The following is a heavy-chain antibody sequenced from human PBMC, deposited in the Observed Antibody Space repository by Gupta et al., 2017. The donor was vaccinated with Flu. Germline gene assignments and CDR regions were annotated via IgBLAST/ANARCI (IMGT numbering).Heavy chain of an antibody. CDR2: IDPSGGGT. V-gene: IGHV1-46*01. CDR3: ARDIARGGDY. Sequence: QVQLVQSGAEVKKPGPSVKVSCKASGYIFTTYYIHWVRRAPGQGLEWMGVIDPSGGGTTYAQKFQGRVTMTRDPSTRTVYMEMRSLRSEDTALYYCARDIARGGDYWGQGTPVTVSS. CDR1: GYIFTTYY. D-gene: IGHD3-10*01. J-gene: IGHJ4*02.